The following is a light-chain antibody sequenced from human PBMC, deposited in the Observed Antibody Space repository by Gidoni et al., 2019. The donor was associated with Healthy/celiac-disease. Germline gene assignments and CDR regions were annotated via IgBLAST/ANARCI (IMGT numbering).Light chain of an antibody. CDR3: GTWDSSLSAGRV. CDR1: SSNIGNNY. CDR2: ENN. V-gene: IGLV1-51*02. Sequence: SVLTQPPSVSAAPGQQVTISCSGSSSNIGNNYVSWYQQLPGTAPKLLIYENNKRPSGIPDRFSGSKSGTSATLGITGLQTGDEADYYCGTWDSSLSAGRVFGGGTKLTVL. J-gene: IGLJ2*01.